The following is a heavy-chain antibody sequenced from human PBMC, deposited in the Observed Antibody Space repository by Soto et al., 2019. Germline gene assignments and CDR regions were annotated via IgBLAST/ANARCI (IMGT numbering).Heavy chain of an antibody. D-gene: IGHD3-22*01. J-gene: IGHJ5*02. CDR2: IYYSGST. CDR3: ARHRPGEGGYYPRWFDP. CDR1: GGSISSSSYY. Sequence: QLQLQESGPGLVKPSETLSLTCTVSGGSISSSSYYWGWIRQPPGKGLEWIGSIYYSGSTYYNPSLKGRVTISVDTSKNQFSLKLSSVTAADTAVYYCARHRPGEGGYYPRWFDPWGQGTLVTVSS. V-gene: IGHV4-39*01.